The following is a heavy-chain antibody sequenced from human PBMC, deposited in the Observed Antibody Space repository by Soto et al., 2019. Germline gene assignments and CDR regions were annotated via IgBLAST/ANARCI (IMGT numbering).Heavy chain of an antibody. CDR1: GFTFSTAW. CDR3: TRALYGQAGYYYAMDV. CDR2: IKTTTYEETT. Sequence: EVQLVESGGGLVKPGGSLRLSCAAAGFTFSTAWMHWVLQAPGKGPEWVARIKTTTYEETTDYAASVKGRFTISRDDSKDTVTLQMKSLNTEDTAFYYCTRALYGQAGYYYAMDVWGQGITVTVSS. D-gene: IGHD3-10*01. J-gene: IGHJ6*02. V-gene: IGHV3-15*01.